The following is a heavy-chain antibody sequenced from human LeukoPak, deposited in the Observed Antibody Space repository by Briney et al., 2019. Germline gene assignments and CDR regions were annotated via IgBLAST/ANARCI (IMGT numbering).Heavy chain of an antibody. CDR3: ATGARNGVLRFGDFSGF. J-gene: IGHJ4*01. V-gene: IGHV3-49*03. CDR2: IRTKAYGGTA. CDR1: GFTSDDYA. Sequence: GGSLRLSCTASGFTSDDYAMSWFRQAPGKGLEWVGVIRTKAYGGTAEYAASVKGRFSISRDDSKSIAHLQMNSLDTEDTALYYCATGARNGVLRFGDFSGFWGQGTLVTVSS. D-gene: IGHD3-10*01.